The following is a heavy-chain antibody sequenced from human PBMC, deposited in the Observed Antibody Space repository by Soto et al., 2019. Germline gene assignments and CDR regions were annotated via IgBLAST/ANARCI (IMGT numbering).Heavy chain of an antibody. D-gene: IGHD3-3*01. Sequence: EVQLVESGGGLVQPGGSLRLSCAAAGFTFSRYWMHWVRQAPGKGLMWVSRISRDGTRITYTDFVKGRFTLSRDNAKNTLYLQMNSLRAEDTAVYYCARDLENDGNYHMDVWGSGTTVTVSS. V-gene: IGHV3-74*03. CDR1: GFTFSRYW. CDR2: ISRDGTRI. J-gene: IGHJ6*03. CDR3: ARDLENDGNYHMDV.